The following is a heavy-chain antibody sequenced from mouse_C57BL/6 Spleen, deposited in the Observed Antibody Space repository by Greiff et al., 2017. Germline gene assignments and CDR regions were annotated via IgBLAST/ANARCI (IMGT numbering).Heavy chain of an antibody. Sequence: VQLQQSGAELVKPGASVKISCTASGYAISGDCMNWVKQRPGKGLEWIGQIYPGDGDTNYNGKFKGKATLTADPSSSTAYMQLSSLTSEDSAVYSCARWGKGYRDYWGQGTTLTVSS. CDR3: ARWGKGYRDY. J-gene: IGHJ2*01. CDR1: GYAISGDC. D-gene: IGHD2-2*01. CDR2: IYPGDGDT. V-gene: IGHV1-80*01.